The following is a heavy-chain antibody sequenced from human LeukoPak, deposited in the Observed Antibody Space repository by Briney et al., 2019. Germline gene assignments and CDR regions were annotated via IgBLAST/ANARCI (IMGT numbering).Heavy chain of an antibody. CDR3: AREYGDSLGY. D-gene: IGHD4-17*01. J-gene: IGHJ4*02. Sequence: LSLTCAVYGGSFSGYYWSWIRQPPGKGLEWVSYISSSSSTIYYADSVKGRFTISRDNAKNSLYLQMNSLRAEDTAVYYCAREYGDSLGYWGQGTLVTVSS. V-gene: IGHV3-11*04. CDR1: GGSFSGYY. CDR2: ISSSSSTI.